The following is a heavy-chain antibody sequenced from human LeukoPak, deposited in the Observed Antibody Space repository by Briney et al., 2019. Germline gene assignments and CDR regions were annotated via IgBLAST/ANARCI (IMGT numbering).Heavy chain of an antibody. CDR1: GGSISSYY. Sequence: PSETLSRTCTVSGGSISSYYWSWIRQPPGKGLAWIGSIYYSGSTNYNPSLKSRVTISVDTSKYQFSLKLSSVTAADTAVYYCARGLHYDFWSLIPNWFDPWGQGTLVTVSS. J-gene: IGHJ5*02. CDR2: IYYSGST. D-gene: IGHD3-3*01. CDR3: ARGLHYDFWSLIPNWFDP. V-gene: IGHV4-59*01.